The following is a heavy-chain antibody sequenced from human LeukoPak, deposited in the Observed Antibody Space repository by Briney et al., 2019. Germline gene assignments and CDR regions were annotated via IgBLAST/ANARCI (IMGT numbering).Heavy chain of an antibody. CDR1: GFTFSSYW. J-gene: IGHJ6*03. CDR2: IKKDGSEK. CDR3: ARGSGGQQLIRGYYYMDV. D-gene: IGHD6-6*01. Sequence: GGSLRLSCAASGFTFSSYWMSWVRQAPGKGLEWVANIKKDGSEKYYVDSVKGRFTISTDNAKNSLYLQMSSLRAEDTAVYYCARGSGGQQLIRGYYYMDVWGKGTTVTVSS. V-gene: IGHV3-7*01.